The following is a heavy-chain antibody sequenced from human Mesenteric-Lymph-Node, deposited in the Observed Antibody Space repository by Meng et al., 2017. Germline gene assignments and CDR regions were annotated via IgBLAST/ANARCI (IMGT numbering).Heavy chain of an antibody. D-gene: IGHD3-10*01. J-gene: IGHJ1*01. CDR2: IPHRVSS. Sequence: VQWRSSAPASLNPSVTLSLTRAVSCDSCTNHQWWTWVRQPPGNGLQWIGEIPHRVSSAYTPSLKSPVSMSIDKSKNQFSLKMTSVTSADTAVYHCLRGSGGSVWGQGTLVTVSS. CDR3: LRGSGGSV. V-gene: IGHV4-4*02. CDR1: CDSCTNHQW.